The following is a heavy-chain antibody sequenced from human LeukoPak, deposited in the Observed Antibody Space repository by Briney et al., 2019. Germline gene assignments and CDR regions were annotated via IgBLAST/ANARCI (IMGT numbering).Heavy chain of an antibody. J-gene: IGHJ4*02. CDR1: GGSFSGYY. CDR3: ARHRQYYYGSGSYYPLDY. CDR2: INHSGGT. Sequence: SETLSLTCAVYGGSFSGYYWSWIRQPPGKGLEWIGEINHSGGTNYNPSLKSRVTISVDTSKNQFSLKLSSVTAADTAVYYCARHRQYYYGSGSYYPLDYWGQGTLVTVSS. V-gene: IGHV4-34*01. D-gene: IGHD3-10*01.